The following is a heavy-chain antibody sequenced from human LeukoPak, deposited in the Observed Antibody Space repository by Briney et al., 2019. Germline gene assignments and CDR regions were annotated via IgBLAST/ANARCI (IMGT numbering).Heavy chain of an antibody. D-gene: IGHD2-2*01. CDR3: ARGYCSSTSCYAYNWFDP. CDR2: IYTSGST. V-gene: IGHV4-61*02. Sequence: SETLSLTCTVSGGSISSGSYYWSWIRQPAGKGLEWIGRIYTSGSTNYNPSLKSRVTISVDTSKNQFSLELSSVTAADTAVYYCARGYCSSTSCYAYNWFDPWGQGTLVTVSS. J-gene: IGHJ5*02. CDR1: GGSISSGSYY.